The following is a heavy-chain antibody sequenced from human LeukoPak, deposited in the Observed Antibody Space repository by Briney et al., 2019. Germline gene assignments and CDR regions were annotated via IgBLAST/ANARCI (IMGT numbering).Heavy chain of an antibody. CDR2: IYTSGST. Sequence: SETLSLTCTVSGGSISSYYWSWIRQPAGKGLGWIGRIYTSGSTNYNPSLKSRVTMSVDTSKNQFSLKLSSVTAADTAVYYCARDWGIAVAGTYEYNWFDPWGQGTLVTVSS. J-gene: IGHJ5*02. D-gene: IGHD6-19*01. CDR3: ARDWGIAVAGTYEYNWFDP. V-gene: IGHV4-4*07. CDR1: GGSISSYY.